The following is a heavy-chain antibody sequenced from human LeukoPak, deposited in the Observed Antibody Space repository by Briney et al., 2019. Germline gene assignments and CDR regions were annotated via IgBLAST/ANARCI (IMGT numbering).Heavy chain of an antibody. V-gene: IGHV3-21*01. CDR2: ISSSSYI. Sequence: GGSLRLSCAASGFTFSSYSMNWVRQAPGKGLEWVSSISSSSYIYYADSVKGRFTISRDNAKNSLYLQMNSLRAEDTAVYYCARRFPIIAAAGTLSFDYWGQGTLVTVSS. CDR3: ARRFPIIAAAGTLSFDY. CDR1: GFTFSSYS. D-gene: IGHD6-13*01. J-gene: IGHJ4*02.